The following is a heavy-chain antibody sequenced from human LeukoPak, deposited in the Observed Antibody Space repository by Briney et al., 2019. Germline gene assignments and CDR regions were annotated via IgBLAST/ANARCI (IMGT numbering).Heavy chain of an antibody. J-gene: IGHJ4*02. CDR1: GFTFSSYG. V-gene: IGHV3-30*18. D-gene: IGHD5-12*01. CDR2: ISYDGSNK. Sequence: GRSLRLSCAASGFTFSSYGMHWVRQAPGKGLEWVAVISYDGSNKYYADSVKGRFTISRDNSKNTLYLQMNSLRAEDTAVYYCAKDSGYSGYDYSSDYYDTSHDDYWGQGTLVTVSS. CDR3: AKDSGYSGYDYSSDYYDTSHDDY.